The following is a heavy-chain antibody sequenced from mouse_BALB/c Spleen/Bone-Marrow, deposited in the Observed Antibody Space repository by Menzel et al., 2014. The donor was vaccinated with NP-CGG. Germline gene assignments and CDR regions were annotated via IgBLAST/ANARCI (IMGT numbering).Heavy chain of an antibody. V-gene: IGHV1S127*01. D-gene: IGHD1-1*01. J-gene: IGHJ3*01. CDR2: IDPSDSYT. CDR1: GYTFTSYW. Sequence: QVQLQQSGAELVKPGASVKMSCKASGYTFTSYWMHWVKQRPGQGLEWIGTIDPSDSYTSYNQKFKGKATLTVDTSSSTAYMQLSSLTSVDSAVYYCTRRDTTVERAWFAYWGQGTLVTVSA. CDR3: TRRDTTVERAWFAY.